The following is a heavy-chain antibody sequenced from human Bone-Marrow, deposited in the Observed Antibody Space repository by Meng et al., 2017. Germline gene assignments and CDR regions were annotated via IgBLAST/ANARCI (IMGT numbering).Heavy chain of an antibody. V-gene: IGHV3-48*03. CDR3: ASRDGDKGDY. J-gene: IGHJ4*02. CDR2: ISSSGSTI. CDR1: GFTFSSYE. D-gene: IGHD5-24*01. Sequence: GGSLRLSCAASGFTFSSYEMNWVRQAPGKGLEWVSYISSSGSTIYYADSVKGRLTISRENAKNSLYLEMNSLRAEDTAVYFCASRDGDKGDYWGQGTLVTVSS.